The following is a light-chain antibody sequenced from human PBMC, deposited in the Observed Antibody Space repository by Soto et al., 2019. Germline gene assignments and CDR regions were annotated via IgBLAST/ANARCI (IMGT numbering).Light chain of an antibody. CDR3: CPYAGSNYV. CDR1: SSDVGNYNL. J-gene: IGLJ1*01. Sequence: QSVLTQPASVYGSPGQSITISCTGTSSDVGNYNLVSWYQHHPGKAPKLIIYEVSKRPSGVSNRFSGSKSGDTASLTISGLQAEDEADYYCCPYAGSNYVFGTGTKVTVL. CDR2: EVS. V-gene: IGLV2-23*02.